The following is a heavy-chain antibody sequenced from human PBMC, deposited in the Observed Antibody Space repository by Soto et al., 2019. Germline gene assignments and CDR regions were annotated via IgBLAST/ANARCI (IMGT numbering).Heavy chain of an antibody. J-gene: IGHJ4*02. CDR3: AHHPYYGLGSYSFDS. D-gene: IGHD3-10*01. V-gene: IGHV2-5*02. Sequence: QITLKESGPPLVRPTQTLTLTCTFSGFSLTTSGVGVGWIRQPPGKALEWLAVIYWDDDKRYSSSLKNRLTIXXYXSXXQVVLTMTNMDPVDTATYYCAHHPYYGLGSYSFDSWGQGTLVTVSS. CDR1: GFSLTTSGVG. CDR2: IYWDDDK.